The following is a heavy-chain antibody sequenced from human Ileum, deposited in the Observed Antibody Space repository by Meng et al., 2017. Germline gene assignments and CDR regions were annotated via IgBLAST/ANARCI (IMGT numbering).Heavy chain of an antibody. V-gene: IGHV1-3*01. D-gene: IGHD3-10*01. CDR2: ITAGNGNT. CDR3: ARDMPYSSGSFDY. CDR1: GFTFVSYA. Sequence: QFQLVQSGAEVKKPGASVTVSCKASGFTFVSYAIYWVRQAPGQGLEWMGWITAGNGNTKYSQKFQGRVTITRDTSASTAYMELSSLRSEDTAVYYCARDMPYSSGSFDYWGQGTLVTVSS. J-gene: IGHJ4*02.